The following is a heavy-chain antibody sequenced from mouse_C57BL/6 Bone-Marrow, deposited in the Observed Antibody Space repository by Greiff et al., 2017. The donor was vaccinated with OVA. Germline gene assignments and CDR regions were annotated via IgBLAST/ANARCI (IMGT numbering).Heavy chain of an antibody. CDR2: IDPADSYT. CDR3: ARGNYSNYGYFDY. J-gene: IGHJ2*01. Sequence: VQLQQPGAELVRPGTSVKLSCKASGYTFTSYWMHWVKQRPGQGLEWIGVIDPADSYTNYTQKFKGKATLTVDTSSSTAYMQLSSLTSEDSAVYYGARGNYSNYGYFDYWGQGTTLTVSS. CDR1: GYTFTSYW. V-gene: IGHV1-59*01. D-gene: IGHD2-5*01.